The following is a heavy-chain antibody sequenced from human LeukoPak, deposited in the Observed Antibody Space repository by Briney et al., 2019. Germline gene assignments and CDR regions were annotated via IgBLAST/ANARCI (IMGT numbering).Heavy chain of an antibody. D-gene: IGHD3-9*01. Sequence: VGSLRLSCAASGFTFSSYSMNWVRQAPGKGLEWVSSISSSSSYIYYADSVKGRFTISRDNAKNSLYLQMNSLRAEDTAVYYCARDEQGILNYWGQGTLVTVSS. V-gene: IGHV3-21*01. J-gene: IGHJ4*02. CDR1: GFTFSSYS. CDR3: ARDEQGILNY. CDR2: ISSSSSYI.